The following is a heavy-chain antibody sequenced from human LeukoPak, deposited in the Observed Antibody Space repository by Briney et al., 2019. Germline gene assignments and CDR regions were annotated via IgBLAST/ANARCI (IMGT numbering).Heavy chain of an antibody. CDR2: IYHSGNT. D-gene: IGHD4-17*01. Sequence: SETLSLTCTVSGYSISNSYYWGWIRQPPGKGLEWIGSIYHSGNTYYNPSLKSRVTIPVDTSKNQFSLKLSSVTAADTAVYYCARAGYGDSDFDYWGQGTLVTVSS. CDR3: ARAGYGDSDFDY. V-gene: IGHV4-38-2*02. CDR1: GYSISNSYY. J-gene: IGHJ4*02.